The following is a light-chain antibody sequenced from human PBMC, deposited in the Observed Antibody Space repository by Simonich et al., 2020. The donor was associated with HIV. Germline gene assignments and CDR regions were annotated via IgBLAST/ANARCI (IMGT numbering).Light chain of an antibody. CDR1: SRDVGEYNY. CDR3: SSYTSSSIPHVV. Sequence: QSALTQPASVSGSPGQSLTLSCTGTSRDVGEYNYVSWYQQHPGKAPKLMIYDVSNRPSGVAKRFPGSKPGNTASLTISGLQAEDEADYYCSSYTSSSIPHVVFGGGTKLTVL. V-gene: IGLV2-14*03. J-gene: IGLJ2*01. CDR2: DVS.